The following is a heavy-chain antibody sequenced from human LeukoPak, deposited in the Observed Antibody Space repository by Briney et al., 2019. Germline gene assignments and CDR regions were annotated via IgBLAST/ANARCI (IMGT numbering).Heavy chain of an antibody. CDR2: IYYSGST. V-gene: IGHV4-59*08. D-gene: IGHD6-13*01. CDR3: AILRAIAAASFGFDP. J-gene: IGHJ5*02. Sequence: SETLSRTCTVSGGSISSYYRSWIRQPPGKGLEWIGYIYYSGSTNYNPSLKSRVTISVDTSKNQFSLKLSSVTAADTAVYYCAILRAIAAASFGFDPWGQGTLVTVSS. CDR1: GGSISSYY.